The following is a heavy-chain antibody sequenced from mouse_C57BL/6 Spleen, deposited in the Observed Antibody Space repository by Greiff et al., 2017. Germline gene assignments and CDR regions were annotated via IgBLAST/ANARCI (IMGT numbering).Heavy chain of an antibody. V-gene: IGHV1-82*01. J-gene: IGHJ2*01. CDR3: AGGNFLFDY. CDR1: GYAFSSSW. CDR2: IYPGDGDT. Sequence: ESGPELVKPGASVKISCKASGYAFSSSWMNWVKQRPGKGLEWIGRIYPGDGDTNYNGKFKGKATLTADKSSSTAYMQLSSLTSEDSAVYFCAGGNFLFDYWGQGTTLTVSS. D-gene: IGHD2-1*01.